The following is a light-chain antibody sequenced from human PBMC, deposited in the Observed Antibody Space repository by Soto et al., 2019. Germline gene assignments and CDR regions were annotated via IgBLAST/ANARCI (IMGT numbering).Light chain of an antibody. V-gene: IGKV1D-13*01. CDR3: QQFNNYPRT. CDR2: DAS. J-gene: IGKJ1*01. Sequence: AIQLTQYPYSLSASVGDRVTITCRASQGISSALAWYQQKPGKAPKLLIYDASSLESGVPSRFSGSGSGTDFTLTISSLQPEDFATYYCQQFNNYPRTFGQGTKVDIK. CDR1: QGISSA.